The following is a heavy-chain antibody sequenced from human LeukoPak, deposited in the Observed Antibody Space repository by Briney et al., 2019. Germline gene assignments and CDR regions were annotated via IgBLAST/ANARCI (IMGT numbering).Heavy chain of an antibody. Sequence: ASVKVSCKASGYTFTSYGISWVRQAPGQGLEWMGWISAYNGNTNYAQKLQGRVTMTTDTSTSTAYMELRSLRSDDTAVYYCARALTYYYDSSGAGNWFDPWGQGTLVTVSS. V-gene: IGHV1-18*01. CDR3: ARALTYYYDSSGAGNWFDP. CDR2: ISAYNGNT. J-gene: IGHJ5*02. D-gene: IGHD3-22*01. CDR1: GYTFTSYG.